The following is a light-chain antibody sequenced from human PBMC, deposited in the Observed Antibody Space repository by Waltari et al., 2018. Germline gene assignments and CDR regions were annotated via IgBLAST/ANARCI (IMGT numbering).Light chain of an antibody. CDR3: QRYDNLPVFA. V-gene: IGKV1-33*01. CDR2: DAS. CDR1: QAITNY. Sequence: LTQSPSSLSASVGDRVTITCQASQAITNYLNWYQQKPGKAPKLLIYDASNLQTGVPSRFSGSQSGTEFTFTIASLQPEDVATYYCQRYDNLPVFAFGPGTKVNVK. J-gene: IGKJ3*01.